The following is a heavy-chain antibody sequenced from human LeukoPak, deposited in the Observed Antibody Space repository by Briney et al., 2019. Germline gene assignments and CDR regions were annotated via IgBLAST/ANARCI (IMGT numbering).Heavy chain of an antibody. CDR3: ARRGRPDY. V-gene: IGHV3-7*01. Sequence: GGSLRLSCAASGFTFRSYWMSWVRQAPGKGLEWVANINQDGSEKYYVDSVKGRFTISRDNARNSLYLQMNSLRAEDTAVYYCARRGRPDYWGQGTLVTVSS. D-gene: IGHD6-6*01. CDR1: GFTFRSYW. CDR2: INQDGSEK. J-gene: IGHJ4*02.